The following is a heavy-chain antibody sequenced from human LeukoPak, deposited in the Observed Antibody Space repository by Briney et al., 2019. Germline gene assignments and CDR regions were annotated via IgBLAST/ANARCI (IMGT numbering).Heavy chain of an antibody. CDR3: VREYIGSADFDS. V-gene: IGHV3-7*04. D-gene: IGHD1-26*01. Sequence: PGGSLRLSCAASGFTFNNFWVSWVRQAPGKGLEGVANIQQDGSAKHYLDSVKGRFTISRDNAKNSLFLQMNSLRAEDTALYYCVREYIGSADFDSWGQGTLVTVSS. J-gene: IGHJ4*02. CDR1: GFTFNNFW. CDR2: IQQDGSAK.